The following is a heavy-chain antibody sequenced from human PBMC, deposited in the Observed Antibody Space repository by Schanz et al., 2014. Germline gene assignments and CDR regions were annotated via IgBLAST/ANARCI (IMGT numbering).Heavy chain of an antibody. CDR1: GFTVNTHY. CDR3: AKDGSWMAGYFDY. V-gene: IGHV3-66*03. J-gene: IGHJ4*02. CDR2: MYINSGST. Sequence: EVQLVESGGGLIQPGGSLRLSCAVSGFTVNTHYMSWVRQAPGKGLEWISSMYINSGSTQYADSVKGRFIISRDSSKNTLYLQMNSLRAEDTALFYCAKDGSWMAGYFDYWGQGTLVTVSS. D-gene: IGHD6-13*01.